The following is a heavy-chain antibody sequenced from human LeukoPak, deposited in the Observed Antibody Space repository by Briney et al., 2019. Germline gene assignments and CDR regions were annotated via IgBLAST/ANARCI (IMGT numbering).Heavy chain of an antibody. CDR3: ARGRSKVRGVITNWFDP. D-gene: IGHD3-10*01. J-gene: IGHJ5*02. CDR1: GYTFTSYD. Sequence: GASVKVSCKASGYTFTSYDINWVRQATGQGLEWMGWMNPNSGNTGYAQKFQGRVTITRNTSISTAYMELSSLRSEDTAVYYCARGRSKVRGVITNWFDPWGQGTLVTVSS. CDR2: MNPNSGNT. V-gene: IGHV1-8*03.